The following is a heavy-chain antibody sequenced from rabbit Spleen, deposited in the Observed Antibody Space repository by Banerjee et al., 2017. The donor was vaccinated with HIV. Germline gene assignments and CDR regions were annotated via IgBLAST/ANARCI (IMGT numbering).Heavy chain of an antibody. CDR2: INAATGKA. D-gene: IGHD6-1*01. CDR1: GFSFSNKAV. Sequence: QERLVESGGGPLKPEGSLKLSCTASGFSFSNKAVMFWFRQAPGKGLEWIGCINAATGKAVYASWAKGRFTISKTSSTTVTLQMNSLTAADTATYFCARDPAGYVIDGGVSNFRLDLWGPGTLFTVS. CDR3: ARDPAGYVIDGGVSNFRLDL. V-gene: IGHV1S45*01. J-gene: IGHJ3*01.